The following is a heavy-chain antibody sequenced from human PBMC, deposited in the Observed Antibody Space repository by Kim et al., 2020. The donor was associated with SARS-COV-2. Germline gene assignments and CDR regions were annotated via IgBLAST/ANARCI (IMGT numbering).Heavy chain of an antibody. V-gene: IGHV4-39*01. D-gene: IGHD4-17*01. Sequence: LKSRVTISVDTSKNQFSLKLSSVTAADTAVYYCASPRAYGDYVDVGWFDPWGQGTLVTVSS. CDR3: ASPRAYGDYVDVGWFDP. J-gene: IGHJ5*02.